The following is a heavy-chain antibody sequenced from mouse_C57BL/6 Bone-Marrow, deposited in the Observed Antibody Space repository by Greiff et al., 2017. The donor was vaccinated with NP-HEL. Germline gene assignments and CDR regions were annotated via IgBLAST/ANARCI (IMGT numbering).Heavy chain of an antibody. CDR2: ILPGSGST. J-gene: IGHJ2*01. CDR1: GYTFTSYW. CDR3: ARSTGWPRVYFDY. V-gene: IGHV1-9*01. D-gene: IGHD2-3*01. Sequence: QVQLQQPGAELVKPGASVKLSCKASGYTFTSYWMHWVKQRPGHGLEWIGEILPGSGSTNYNEKFKGKATFTADTSSNTAYMQLSSLTTEDSAIYYCARSTGWPRVYFDYWGQGTTLTVSS.